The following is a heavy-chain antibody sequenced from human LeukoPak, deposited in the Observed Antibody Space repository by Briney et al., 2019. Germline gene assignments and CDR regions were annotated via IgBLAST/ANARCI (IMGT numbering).Heavy chain of an antibody. J-gene: IGHJ4*02. CDR3: ARDRDGYKAY. Sequence: GGSLRLSCAASGFTFSSYAMSWVRQAPGKGLEWVSAISGSGGSTYYADSVKGRFTISRDNAKNSLYLQMNSLRAEDTAVYYCARDRDGYKAYWGQGTLVTVSS. CDR2: ISGSGGST. CDR1: GFTFSSYA. D-gene: IGHD5-24*01. V-gene: IGHV3-23*01.